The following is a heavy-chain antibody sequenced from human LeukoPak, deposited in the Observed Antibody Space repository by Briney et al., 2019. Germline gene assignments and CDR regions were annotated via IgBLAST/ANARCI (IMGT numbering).Heavy chain of an antibody. CDR3: ASYLLFGGPDY. CDR2: IYTSGST. CDR1: GGSFSGYY. V-gene: IGHV4-59*10. Sequence: PSETLSLTCAVYGGSFSGYYWSWIRQPPGKGLEWIGRIYTSGSTNYNPSLKSRVTMSVDTSKNQFSLKLSSVTAADTAVYYCASYLLFGGPDYWGQGTLVTVSS. D-gene: IGHD3-10*02. J-gene: IGHJ4*02.